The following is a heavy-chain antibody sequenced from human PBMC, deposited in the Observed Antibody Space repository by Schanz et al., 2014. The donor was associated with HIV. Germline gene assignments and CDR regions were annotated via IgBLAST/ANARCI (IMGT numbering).Heavy chain of an antibody. V-gene: IGHV3-33*06. J-gene: IGHJ6*02. CDR3: ANSGYCTSGICYTRGTGMDV. CDR1: GFTFSNYG. D-gene: IGHD2-8*01. CDR2: IWYDGSKK. Sequence: QVQLVESGGGVVQPGRSLRLSCAASGFTFSNYGMHWVRQAPGKGLEWVAVIWYDGSKKYYADSVKGRVTISRDNPKNMLYLQMNSLRAEDTAVYYCANSGYCTSGICYTRGTGMDVWGQGTTVTVSS.